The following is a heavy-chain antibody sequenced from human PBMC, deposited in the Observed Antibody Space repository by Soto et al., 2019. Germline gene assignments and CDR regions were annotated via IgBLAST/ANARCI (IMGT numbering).Heavy chain of an antibody. D-gene: IGHD2-8*01. CDR2: IGTAGDP. J-gene: IGHJ6*02. Sequence: PGGSLRLSCAASGFTFSSSVMHWVRQATGKGLEWVSAIGTAGDPYYPGSVKGRFTISRENAKNSLYLQMNSLRAGDTAVYYCARGGGYAIEDGMDVWGQGTTVTVSS. CDR3: ARGGGYAIEDGMDV. V-gene: IGHV3-13*05. CDR1: GFTFSSSV.